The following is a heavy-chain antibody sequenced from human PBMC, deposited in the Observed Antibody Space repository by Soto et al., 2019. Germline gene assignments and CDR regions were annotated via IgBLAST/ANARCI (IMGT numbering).Heavy chain of an antibody. J-gene: IGHJ3*02. Sequence: PSETLSLTCAVSGGSNSSGGYSRSWIRHPPGKGLEWIGYIYHSGSTYYNPSLKSRVTISVDRSKNQFSLKLSSVTAADTAVYYCARDSLFGYDWSFDIWGQGTMVTVSS. V-gene: IGHV4-30-2*01. D-gene: IGHD5-12*01. CDR1: GGSNSSGGYS. CDR2: IYHSGST. CDR3: ARDSLFGYDWSFDI.